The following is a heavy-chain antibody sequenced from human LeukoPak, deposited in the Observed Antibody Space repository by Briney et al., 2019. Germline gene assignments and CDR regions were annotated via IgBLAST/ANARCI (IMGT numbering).Heavy chain of an antibody. D-gene: IGHD6-6*01. CDR2: ISYDGSNK. Sequence: GRALRLSCTASEFTFSSYAMHWVRQAPGKGLEWVAVISYDGSNKYYADSVKGRFTISRDNSKNTLYLQMNSLRAEDTAVYFCAKGSAAARPYYFDNWGQGTLVTVSS. CDR1: EFTFSSYA. CDR3: AKGSAAARPYYFDN. J-gene: IGHJ4*02. V-gene: IGHV3-30-3*01.